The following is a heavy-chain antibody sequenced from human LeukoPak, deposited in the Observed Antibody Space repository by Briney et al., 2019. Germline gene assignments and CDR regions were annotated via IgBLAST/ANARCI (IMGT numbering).Heavy chain of an antibody. Sequence: SETLSLTCTVSGGSLSSGGYYWSWIRQPPGKGLEWIGFIYHSGSTYYNPSLKSRVTISVDRSKNQFSLKLSSVTAADTAVYYCASVDTAMAYFDYWGQGTLVTVSS. CDR2: IYHSGST. CDR1: GGSLSSGGYY. CDR3: ASVDTAMAYFDY. J-gene: IGHJ4*02. D-gene: IGHD5-18*01. V-gene: IGHV4-30-2*01.